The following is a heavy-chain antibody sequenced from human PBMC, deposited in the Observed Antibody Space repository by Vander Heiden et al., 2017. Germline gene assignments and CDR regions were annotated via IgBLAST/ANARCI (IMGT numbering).Heavy chain of an antibody. V-gene: IGHV3-30-3*01. CDR2: ISYDGSNK. CDR3: ARWSYSSLG. D-gene: IGHD6-6*01. J-gene: IGHJ4*02. Sequence: QVQLVESGGGVVQPGRSLRRSCAASGFTFSSYAMHWVRQAPGKGLEWVAVISYDGSNKYYADSVKGRFTISRDNSKNTLYLQMNSLRAEDTAVYYCARWSYSSLGWGQGTLVTVSS. CDR1: GFTFSSYA.